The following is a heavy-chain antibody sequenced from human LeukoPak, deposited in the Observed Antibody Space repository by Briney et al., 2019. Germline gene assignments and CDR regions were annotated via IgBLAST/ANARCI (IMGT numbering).Heavy chain of an antibody. D-gene: IGHD2-2*01. Sequence: GGSLRLSCAASGFTFSSYAMHWVRQAPGKGLEWVAVISYDGSNKYYADSVKGRFTISRDNSKNTLYLQMNSLRAEDTAVYHCARDGDAANIVVVPAANDAFDIWGQGTMVTVSS. V-gene: IGHV3-30-3*01. CDR3: ARDGDAANIVVVPAANDAFDI. CDR1: GFTFSSYA. CDR2: ISYDGSNK. J-gene: IGHJ3*02.